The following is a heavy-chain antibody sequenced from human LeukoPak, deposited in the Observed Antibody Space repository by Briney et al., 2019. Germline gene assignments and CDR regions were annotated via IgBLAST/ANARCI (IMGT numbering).Heavy chain of an antibody. Sequence: ASVKVSCKASGYTFTSYGISWVRQAPGQGLEWMGWISAYNGNTNYAQKLQGRVTMTTDTSTSTAYMELRSLRSDDTAVYYCASREDKLTGDSQRPRNDAFDIWGQGTMVTVSS. CDR1: GYTFTSYG. CDR2: ISAYNGNT. D-gene: IGHD7-27*01. V-gene: IGHV1-18*01. J-gene: IGHJ3*02. CDR3: ASREDKLTGDSQRPRNDAFDI.